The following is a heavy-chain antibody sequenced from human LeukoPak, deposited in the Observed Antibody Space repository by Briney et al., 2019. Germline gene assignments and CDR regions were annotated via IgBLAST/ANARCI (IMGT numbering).Heavy chain of an antibody. V-gene: IGHV4-59*01. CDR1: GGSISSYY. CDR3: ARVSGSSSWPDAFDI. CDR2: IYYSGST. D-gene: IGHD6-13*01. J-gene: IGHJ3*02. Sequence: SETLSLTCTVSGGSISSYYWSWIRQPPGKGLEWIGYIYYSGSTNYNPSLKSRVTISVDTSKNQFSLKLSSVTAADTAVYYCARVSGSSSWPDAFDIWGQGTMVTVSS.